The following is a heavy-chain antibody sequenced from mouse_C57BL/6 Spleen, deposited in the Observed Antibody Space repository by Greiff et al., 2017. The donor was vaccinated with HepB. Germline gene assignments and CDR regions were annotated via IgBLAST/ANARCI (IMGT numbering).Heavy chain of an antibody. CDR3: ARSITTAQLGYAMDY. V-gene: IGHV1-59*01. Sequence: VQLQQPGAELVRPGTSVKLSCKASGYTFTSYWMPWVKQRPGQGLEWIGVIDPSDSYTNYNQKFKGKATLTVDTSSSTAYMQLSSLTSEDSAVYYCARSITTAQLGYAMDYWGQGTSVTVSS. CDR1: GYTFTSYW. D-gene: IGHD1-1*01. J-gene: IGHJ4*01. CDR2: IDPSDSYT.